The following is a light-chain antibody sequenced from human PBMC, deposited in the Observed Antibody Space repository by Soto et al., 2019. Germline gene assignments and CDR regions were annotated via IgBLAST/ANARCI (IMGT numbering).Light chain of an antibody. J-gene: IGKJ1*01. CDR2: GAS. CDR1: QSVRSN. Sequence: EIAMTQSPATLSVSPGERATLSCRASQSVRSNLAWYQQKPGQSPRLLIYGASTRATGIPARFSGSGSGTEFTLTISSLQPDDFATYYCQQYNSYSTFGQGTKVDIK. V-gene: IGKV3-15*01. CDR3: QQYNSYST.